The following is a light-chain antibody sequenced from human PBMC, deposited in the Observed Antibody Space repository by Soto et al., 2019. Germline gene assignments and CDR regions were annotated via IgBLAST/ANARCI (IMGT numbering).Light chain of an antibody. CDR1: QSVSGY. CDR3: HQRSNWPST. J-gene: IGKJ4*01. V-gene: IGKV3-11*01. Sequence: EIVLTQSPATLSLSPGGRATLSCRASQSVSGYLAWYQQKPGQAPRLLMYDASNRATGIPARFSASGSGTDFTLTISCLEPEDFAVYYCHQRSNWPSTFGGGTKVQIK. CDR2: DAS.